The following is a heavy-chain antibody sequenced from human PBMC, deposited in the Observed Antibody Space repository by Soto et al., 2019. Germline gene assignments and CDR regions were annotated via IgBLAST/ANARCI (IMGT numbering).Heavy chain of an antibody. CDR2: ISVYNGNT. V-gene: IGHV1-18*01. J-gene: IGHJ5*02. D-gene: IGHD6-19*01. Sequence: QVQLVQSGAEVKKPGASVKVSCKASGYTFTSYGITWVRQAPGQGLEWMGWISVYNGNTNYAPILQGRVTMTTDTSTSTAYMELRTLRSDDTAVYYCARHSRGRYNCFDPWGQGTLVPVSS. CDR1: GYTFTSYG. CDR3: ARHSRGRYNCFDP.